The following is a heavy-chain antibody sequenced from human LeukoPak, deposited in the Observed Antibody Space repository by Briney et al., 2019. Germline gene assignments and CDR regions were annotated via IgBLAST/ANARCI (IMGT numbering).Heavy chain of an antibody. J-gene: IGHJ6*02. CDR3: ARASGGSSWGNYYGMDV. CDR1: GGSISSYY. Sequence: PSETLSLTCTVSGGSISSYYWSWLRQPPGKGLEWIGYIYYSGSTNYNPSLKSRVTISVDTSKNQFSLKLSSVTAADTAVYYCARASGGSSWGNYYGMDVWGQGTTVTVSS. V-gene: IGHV4-59*01. D-gene: IGHD2-15*01. CDR2: IYYSGST.